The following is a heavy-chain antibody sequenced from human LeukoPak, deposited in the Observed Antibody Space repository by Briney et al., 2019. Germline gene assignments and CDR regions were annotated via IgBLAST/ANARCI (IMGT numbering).Heavy chain of an antibody. CDR2: ISGQHGKT. CDR3: ARGGSGWFGALEFDY. D-gene: IGHD3-10*01. V-gene: IGHV1-18*01. Sequence: GASVKVSCKASGYTFTTNAMNWVRQAPGQGLEWMGWISGQHGKTTYPQKFQDRVRMTTDTSTSTAYMELRSLTSDDTGVYFCARGGSGWFGALEFDYWGQGTLVTVSS. CDR1: GYTFTTNA. J-gene: IGHJ4*02.